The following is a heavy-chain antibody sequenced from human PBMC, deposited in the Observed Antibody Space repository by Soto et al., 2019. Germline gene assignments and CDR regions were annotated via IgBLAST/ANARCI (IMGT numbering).Heavy chain of an antibody. J-gene: IGHJ3*02. CDR1: GYTFSSSA. D-gene: IGHD2-21*01. CDR2: ITAGNGNI. CDR3: ARDEVYCGGDCSRAFDS. V-gene: IGHV1-3*01. Sequence: ASVKVSCKTSGYTFSSSAISWGRPAPGQKPERMGWITAGNGNIKYSPKLQGRVTITRDTSASTAYRELSSLRSEDTAVYYCARDEVYCGGDCSRAFDSQGQGTMVTVAS.